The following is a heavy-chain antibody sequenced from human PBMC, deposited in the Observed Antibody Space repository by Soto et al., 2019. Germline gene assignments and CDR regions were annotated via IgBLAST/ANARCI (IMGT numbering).Heavy chain of an antibody. CDR1: GGSISSGGYY. Sequence: QVQLQESGPGLVKPSQTLSLTCTVSGGSISSGGYYWSWIRQHPGKGLEWIGYIYYSGSTYYNPSLKSRVTIPVDTSKSRFSLQLSSGAAADTAVYYCARSYSSRKEFDYWGQGTLVTVSS. CDR3: ARSYSSRKEFDY. J-gene: IGHJ4*02. D-gene: IGHD6-13*01. CDR2: IYYSGST. V-gene: IGHV4-31*03.